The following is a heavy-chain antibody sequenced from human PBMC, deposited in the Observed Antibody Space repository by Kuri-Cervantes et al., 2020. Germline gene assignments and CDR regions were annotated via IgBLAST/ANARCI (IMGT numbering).Heavy chain of an antibody. CDR3: ARARGGDY. D-gene: IGHD3-16*01. Sequence: ETLSLTCAASGFTFSSYWMSWVRQAPGKGLEWVANIKQDGSEKYYVDSVKGRFTISRDNAKNSLYLRMNSLRAEDTAVYYCARARGGDYWGQGTLVTVSS. V-gene: IGHV3-7*01. J-gene: IGHJ4*02. CDR2: IKQDGSEK. CDR1: GFTFSSYW.